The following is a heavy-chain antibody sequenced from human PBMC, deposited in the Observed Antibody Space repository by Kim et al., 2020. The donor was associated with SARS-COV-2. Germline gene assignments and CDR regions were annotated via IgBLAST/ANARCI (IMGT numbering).Heavy chain of an antibody. V-gene: IGHV3-49*04. CDR2: IRSKGYGGTA. Sequence: GGSLRLSCTASGFTFGVYALSWVRQAPGKGLEWVGFIRSKGYGGTAEYAASVKGRFIISRDDSKSIAYLQMNSLKTEDTAVYYCTRLIEGREFDYWGQGTLVTVSS. D-gene: IGHD6-6*01. CDR1: GFTFGVYA. J-gene: IGHJ4*02. CDR3: TRLIEGREFDY.